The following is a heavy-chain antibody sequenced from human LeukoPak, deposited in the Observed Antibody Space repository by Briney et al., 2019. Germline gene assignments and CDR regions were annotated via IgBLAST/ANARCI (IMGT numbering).Heavy chain of an antibody. D-gene: IGHD2-21*02. CDR1: GFTFSSYA. J-gene: IGHJ4*02. V-gene: IGHV3-23*01. CDR2: ISGSGGST. CDR3: AKQGPARIPIVVVTAMAH. Sequence: GSLRLSCAASGFTFSSYAMSWVRQAPGKGLEWVSAISGSGGSTYYADSVKGRFTISRDNSKNTLYLQMNSLRAEDTAVYYCAKQGPARIPIVVVTAMAHWGQGTLVTVSS.